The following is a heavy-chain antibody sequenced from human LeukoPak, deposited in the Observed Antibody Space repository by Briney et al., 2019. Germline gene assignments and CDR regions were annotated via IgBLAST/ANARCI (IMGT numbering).Heavy chain of an antibody. CDR2: ISYDGNNK. CDR3: ARPGRAYSLDY. V-gene: IGHV3-30-3*01. CDR1: GFTFSSYA. J-gene: IGHJ4*02. D-gene: IGHD3-10*01. Sequence: GRSLRLSCAASGFTFSSYAMHWVRQAPGKGLEWVAVISYDGNNKYYADSVKGRFIISRDNSKNTLYLQMNSLRAEDTAVYYCARPGRAYSLDYWGQGALVTVSS.